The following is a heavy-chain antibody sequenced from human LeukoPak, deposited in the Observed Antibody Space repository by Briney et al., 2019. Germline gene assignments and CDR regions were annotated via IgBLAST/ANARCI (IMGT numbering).Heavy chain of an antibody. J-gene: IGHJ6*03. V-gene: IGHV4-61*02. CDR1: GGSISSGGYY. D-gene: IGHD3-10*01. CDR2: IYTSGST. CDR3: ARGRYYYGSGAPMDV. Sequence: PSQTLSLTCTVSGGSISSGGYYWSWIRQPAGKGLEWIGRIYTSGSTNYNPSLKSRVTISVDTSKNQFSLKLSSVTAADTAVYYCARGRYYYGSGAPMDVWGKGTTVTISS.